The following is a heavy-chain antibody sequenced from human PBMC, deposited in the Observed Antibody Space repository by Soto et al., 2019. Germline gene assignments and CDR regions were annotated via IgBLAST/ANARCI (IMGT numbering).Heavy chain of an antibody. Sequence: EVQLVESGGGLVQPGGSLRLSCAASGFTVSSNYMSWVRQAPGKGLEWVSVIYSGGSTYYADSVKGRFTISRDNSKNTLYLQMNSLRAEDTAVYYCVRDFSTATATLDAFDIWGQGTMVTVSS. CDR2: IYSGGST. CDR1: GFTVSSNY. D-gene: IGHD6-25*01. J-gene: IGHJ3*02. CDR3: VRDFSTATATLDAFDI. V-gene: IGHV3-66*01.